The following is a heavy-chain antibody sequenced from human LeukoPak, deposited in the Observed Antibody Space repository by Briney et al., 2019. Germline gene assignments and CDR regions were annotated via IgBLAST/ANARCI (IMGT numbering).Heavy chain of an antibody. CDR2: GSDSGGT. CDR3: AKNGRSGFSFDP. CDR1: GGSIGSYY. J-gene: IGHJ5*02. D-gene: IGHD3-3*01. V-gene: IGHV4-34*01. Sequence: SETLSLTCTVSGGSIGSYYWSWIRQPPGKGLEWIGEGSDSGGTKFNPSLKSRASISADTSRNQFSLKLRSVTAADTAVYYCAKNGRSGFSFDPWGQGTPVTVSS.